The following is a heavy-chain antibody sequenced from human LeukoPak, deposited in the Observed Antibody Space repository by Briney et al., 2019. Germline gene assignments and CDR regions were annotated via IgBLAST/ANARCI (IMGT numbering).Heavy chain of an antibody. V-gene: IGHV4-59*02. J-gene: IGHJ4*02. CDR2: IYNGGST. D-gene: IGHD3-16*01. Sequence: SETLSLNCAVSGVSVNDYYWNWIRQPPGKGLEWLGYIYNGGSTSYNPSLMSRVTISVDTSKNQLSLQLSSVTAADTAVYYCAREGGEPTEDYWGQGTLVTVSS. CDR3: AREGGEPTEDY. CDR1: GVSVNDYY.